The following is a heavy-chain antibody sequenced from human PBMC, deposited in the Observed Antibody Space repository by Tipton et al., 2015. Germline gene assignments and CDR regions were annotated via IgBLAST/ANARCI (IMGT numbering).Heavy chain of an antibody. CDR2: IHYSGTT. D-gene: IGHD3-3*01. Sequence: TLSLTCAVSGGSISSGNYYWTWIRQHPGKGLEWIGNIHYSGTTYYNPSLRSRVSMTVDTSKNHFSLNLTSVTAADTAVYYCARILEWQTARCDPWGQGTLVIVSS. V-gene: IGHV4-31*11. CDR3: ARILEWQTARCDP. CDR1: GGSISSGNYY. J-gene: IGHJ5*02.